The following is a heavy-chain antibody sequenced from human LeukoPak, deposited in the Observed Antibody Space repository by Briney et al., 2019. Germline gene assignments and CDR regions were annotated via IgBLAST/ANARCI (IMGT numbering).Heavy chain of an antibody. J-gene: IGHJ2*01. D-gene: IGHD3-22*01. CDR2: IYYRGRP. CDR3: AREYYYDKYFDL. Sequence: SETLSPTCSVSGGSVSNDSYYWSWIRQPPGMRLEWIGYIYYRGRPNYNPSLKSRVTISVDTSKNQFSLKLSSVTAADTAVYYCAREYYYDKYFDLWGRGTLVTVSS. V-gene: IGHV4-61*01. CDR1: GGSVSNDSYY.